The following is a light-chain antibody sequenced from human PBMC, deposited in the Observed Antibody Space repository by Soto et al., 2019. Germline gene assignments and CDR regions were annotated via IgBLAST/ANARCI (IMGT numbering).Light chain of an antibody. J-gene: IGKJ1*01. CDR1: QSLIHSDGDTY. CDR3: MQGTHWPWT. Sequence: DVVMTQSPLSLPVTLGQPASISCRSSQSLIHSDGDTYLNWFQQRPGQSPRRLIYKVSDRDSGVPDRFPGSGSGTDFTLKISRVEAEDFGVYYCMQGTHWPWTFGQGTEVEIK. CDR2: KVS. V-gene: IGKV2-30*02.